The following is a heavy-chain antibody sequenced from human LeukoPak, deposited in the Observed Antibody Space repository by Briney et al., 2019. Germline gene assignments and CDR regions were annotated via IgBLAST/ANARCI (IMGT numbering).Heavy chain of an antibody. CDR3: ARDRYDYVWGSYRPHNWFDP. J-gene: IGHJ5*02. V-gene: IGHV3-48*01. CDR1: GFTFSSYS. Sequence: GGSLRLSCAASGFTFSSYSMNWVRQAPGKGLEWVSYISSSSSTIYYADSVKGRFTISRDNAKNSLYLQMNSLRAEDTAVYYCARDRYDYVWGSYRPHNWFDPWSQGTLVTVSS. D-gene: IGHD3-16*02. CDR2: ISSSSSTI.